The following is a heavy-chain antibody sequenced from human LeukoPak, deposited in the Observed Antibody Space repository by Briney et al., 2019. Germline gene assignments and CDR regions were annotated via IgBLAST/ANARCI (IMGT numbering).Heavy chain of an antibody. CDR2: ISAYNGNT. V-gene: IGHV1-18*01. Sequence: ASVKVSCKASGYTFTSYGISRVRQAPGQGLEWMGWISAYNGNTNYAQKLQGRVTMTTDTSTSTAYMELRSLRSDDTAVYYCARDRYYDFWSGYYMGDYWGQGTLVTVSS. CDR3: ARDRYYDFWSGYYMGDY. J-gene: IGHJ4*02. CDR1: GYTFTSYG. D-gene: IGHD3-3*01.